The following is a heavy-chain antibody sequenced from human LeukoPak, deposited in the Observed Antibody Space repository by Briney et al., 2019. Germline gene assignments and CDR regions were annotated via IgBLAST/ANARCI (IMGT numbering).Heavy chain of an antibody. Sequence: SETLSLTCTVSGGSISSSSYYWGWFRQPPGKGLEWIGSIYYSGSTYYNPSLKGRVTISVDTSKNQFSLKLSSVTAADTAVYYCARGISRSSWYGYWGQGTLVTVSS. CDR2: IYYSGST. J-gene: IGHJ4*02. V-gene: IGHV4-39*07. CDR3: ARGISRSSWYGY. D-gene: IGHD6-13*01. CDR1: GGSISSSSYY.